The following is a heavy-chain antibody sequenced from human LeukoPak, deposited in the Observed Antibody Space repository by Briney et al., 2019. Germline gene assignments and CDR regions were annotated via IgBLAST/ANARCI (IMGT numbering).Heavy chain of an antibody. CDR1: GDSITSNY. J-gene: IGHJ4*02. Sequence: PSETLSLTCTVSGDSITSNYWSWIRQPPGKGLEWIGYLRYGGNTNHNSSLKSRITISLDTSKNQFSLRLSSVTAADTAIYYCARQYSTAKANLSTFRGQGTLVTFSS. CDR2: LRYGGNT. V-gene: IGHV4-59*01. CDR3: ARQYSTAKANLSTF. D-gene: IGHD6-6*01.